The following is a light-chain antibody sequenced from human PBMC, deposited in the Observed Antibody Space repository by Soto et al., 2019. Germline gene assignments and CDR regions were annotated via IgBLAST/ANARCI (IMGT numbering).Light chain of an antibody. Sequence: ERVMTQSPATLSVSPGERATLSCRASQSVSSSYLAWYQQKPGQAPRLLIYGASSRATGIPDRFSGSGSGTDFTLTISRLEPEDFAVYYCQQYGSSLWTFGHGTKVDIK. CDR2: GAS. CDR1: QSVSSSY. CDR3: QQYGSSLWT. V-gene: IGKV3-20*01. J-gene: IGKJ1*01.